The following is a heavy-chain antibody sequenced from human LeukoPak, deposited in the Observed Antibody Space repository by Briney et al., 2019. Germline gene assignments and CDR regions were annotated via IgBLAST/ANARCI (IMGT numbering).Heavy chain of an antibody. Sequence: GRSLRLSWAAAGFTFNHYGMHWVRQAPGKGLEWVSVIWSDGTNKYYAASVKGRFTISRDDFDKTVYLQMSSLRPDDTGVYYCARDAQRGFDYSNSLQYWGQGTPVTVST. D-gene: IGHD4-11*01. CDR2: IWSDGTNK. CDR3: ARDAQRGFDYSNSLQY. J-gene: IGHJ4*02. CDR1: GFTFNHYG. V-gene: IGHV3-33*01.